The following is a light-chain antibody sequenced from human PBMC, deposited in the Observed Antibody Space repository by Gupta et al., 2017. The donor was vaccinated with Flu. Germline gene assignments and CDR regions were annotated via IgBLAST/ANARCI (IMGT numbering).Light chain of an antibody. CDR2: KVT. CDR1: SSDIGGYNY. CDR3: GSYTSSSTWV. V-gene: IGLV2-14*01. J-gene: IGLJ3*02. Sequence: QSALTQPASVTGSPGQSITISCTGTSSDIGGYNYVSWYQQHPGKAPKLMMYKVTNRSSGVSNRFSGSKSGNTASLTISGLQAEDEADYFCGSYTSSSTWVFGGGTKLTVL.